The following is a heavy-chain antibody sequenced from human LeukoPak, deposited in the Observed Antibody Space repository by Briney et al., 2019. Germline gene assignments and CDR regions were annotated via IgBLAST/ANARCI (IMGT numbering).Heavy chain of an antibody. D-gene: IGHD2-21*02. CDR1: GYTFTGYY. Sequence: ASVKVSCKASGYTFTGYYMHWVRQAPGQGLEWMGWINPNSGGTNYAQKFQGWVTMTRDTSISTAYMELSRLRSDDTAVYYCARHCGGDCYSGYDYWGQGTLVTVSS. V-gene: IGHV1-2*04. CDR3: ARHCGGDCYSGYDY. CDR2: INPNSGGT. J-gene: IGHJ4*02.